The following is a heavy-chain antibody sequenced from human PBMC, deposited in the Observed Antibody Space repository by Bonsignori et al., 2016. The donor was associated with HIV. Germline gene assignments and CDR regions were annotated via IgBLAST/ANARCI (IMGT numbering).Heavy chain of an antibody. V-gene: IGHV3-9*01. Sequence: GGSLRLSCAASGFTFDDYAMHWVRQAPGKGLEWVSGISWNSGSIGYADSVKGRFTISRDNAKNSLYLQMNSLRAEDTVLYYCAKDYYDYVWGSYRYEGDAFDIWGQGTMVTVSS. D-gene: IGHD3-16*02. J-gene: IGHJ3*02. CDR3: AKDYYDYVWGSYRYEGDAFDI. CDR2: ISWNSGSI. CDR1: GFTFDDYA.